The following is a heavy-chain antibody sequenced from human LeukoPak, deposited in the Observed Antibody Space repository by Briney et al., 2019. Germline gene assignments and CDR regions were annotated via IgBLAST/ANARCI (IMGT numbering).Heavy chain of an antibody. J-gene: IGHJ4*02. CDR2: ISSNGGST. CDR1: GFTFSSYA. D-gene: IGHD4-11*01. V-gene: IGHV3-64*04. Sequence: GGSLRLSCSASGFTFSSYAMHWVRQAPGKGLEYVSAISSNGGSTYYADSVKGRFTISRDNAKNSLYLQMNSLRADDTAVYYCARGAYTVDYWGQGTLVTVSS. CDR3: ARGAYTVDY.